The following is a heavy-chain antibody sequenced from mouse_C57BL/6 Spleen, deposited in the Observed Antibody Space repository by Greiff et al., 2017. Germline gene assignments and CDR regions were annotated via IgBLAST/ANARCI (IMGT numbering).Heavy chain of an antibody. J-gene: IGHJ4*01. CDR1: GFTFRSYA. D-gene: IGHD1-1*01. CDR2: ISSGGDYI. V-gene: IGHV5-9-1*02. CDR3: TRDRGSPMSAMDY. Sequence: VQVVESGEGLVKPGGSLKLSCAASGFTFRSYAMSWVRQTPEKRLEWVAYISSGGDYIYYADTVKGRFTISRDNARNTLYLQMSSLKSEDTAMYYSTRDRGSPMSAMDYWGQGTSVTVSS.